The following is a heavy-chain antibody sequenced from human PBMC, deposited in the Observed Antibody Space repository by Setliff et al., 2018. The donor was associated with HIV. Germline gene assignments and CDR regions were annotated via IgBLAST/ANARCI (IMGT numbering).Heavy chain of an antibody. Sequence: SETLSLTCTVFGEFVSSGGNYWGWVRQLPGKALEWIGYIYYSGETYYSPSLKSRVTISLDTSQSQFSLSLTSVTAADTAVYYCARYYGSGTYHRWFDPWGQGTPVTVSS. CDR2: IYYSGET. CDR3: ARYYGSGTYHRWFDP. CDR1: GEFVSSGGNY. J-gene: IGHJ5*02. V-gene: IGHV4-31*03. D-gene: IGHD3-10*01.